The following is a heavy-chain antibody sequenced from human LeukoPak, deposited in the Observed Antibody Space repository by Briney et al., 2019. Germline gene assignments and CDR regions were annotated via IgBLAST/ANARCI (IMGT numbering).Heavy chain of an antibody. V-gene: IGHV4-39*07. CDR2: IYYSGST. Sequence: SETLSLTCTVPGGSISSSSYYWGWIRQPPGKGLEWIGTIYYSGSTYYNPSLKSRVTISVDTSKNQFSLKLSSVTAADTAVYYCARDNYDNSGYYFDYWGQGTLVTVSS. J-gene: IGHJ4*02. CDR3: ARDNYDNSGYYFDY. D-gene: IGHD3-22*01. CDR1: GGSISSSSYY.